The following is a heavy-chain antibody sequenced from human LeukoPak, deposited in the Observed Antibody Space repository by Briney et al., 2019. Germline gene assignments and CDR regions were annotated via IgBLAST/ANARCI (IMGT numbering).Heavy chain of an antibody. CDR2: ISGSGGGT. CDR3: ANRRDILTGYEYY. V-gene: IGHV3-23*01. Sequence: GGSLRLSCAASGFTFSSYAMSWVRQAPGKGLEWVSAISGSGGGTYYADSVKGRFTISRDNSKNTLYLQMNSLRAEDTAVYYCANRRDILTGYEYYWAEGTLDSVFS. D-gene: IGHD3-9*01. CDR1: GFTFSSYA. J-gene: IGHJ4*02.